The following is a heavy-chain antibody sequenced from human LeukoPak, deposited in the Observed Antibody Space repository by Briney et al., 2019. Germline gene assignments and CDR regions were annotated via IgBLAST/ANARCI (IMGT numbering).Heavy chain of an antibody. V-gene: IGHV3-73*01. CDR3: TRAAAAAPYYYYYYYMDV. Sequence: GGSLKLSCAASGFTFSGSAMHWVRQASGKALEWVGRIRSKANSYATAYAASVKGRFTISRDDSKNAAYLQMNSLKTEDTAVYYCTRAAAAAPYYYYYYYMDVWGKGTTVTVSS. D-gene: IGHD6-13*01. CDR1: GFTFSGSA. CDR2: IRSKANSYAT. J-gene: IGHJ6*03.